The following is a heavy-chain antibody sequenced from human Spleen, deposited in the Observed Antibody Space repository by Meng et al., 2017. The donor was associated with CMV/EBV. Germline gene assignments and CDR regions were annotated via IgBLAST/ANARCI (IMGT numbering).Heavy chain of an antibody. CDR3: ASTSSITIFGVVTPLDAMAGDY. CDR1: GFVFDDCA. V-gene: IGHV3-9*01. CDR2: ISWNSGSI. D-gene: IGHD3-3*01. J-gene: IGHJ4*02. Sequence: GGSLRLSCAASGFVFDDCAMHWVRQAPGKGLEWVSGISWNSGSIGYADSVKGRFTISRDNSKNTLYLQMNSLRAEDTAVYYCASTSSITIFGVVTPLDAMAGDYWGQGTLVTVSS.